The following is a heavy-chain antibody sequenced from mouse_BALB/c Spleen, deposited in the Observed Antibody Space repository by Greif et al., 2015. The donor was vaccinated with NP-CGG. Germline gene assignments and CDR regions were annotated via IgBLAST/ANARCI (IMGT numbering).Heavy chain of an antibody. Sequence: EVMLVESGGDLVKPGGSLKLSCAASGFTFSSYGMSWVHQTPDKRLEWVATISSGGSYTYYPDSVKGRFTISRDNAKNTLCLQMSSLMSKTTAMYCCARASVNSPMDYWPQRTSFPFSS. D-gene: IGHD6-2*01. CDR2: ISSGGSYT. CDR1: GFTFSSYG. J-gene: IGHJ4*01. V-gene: IGHV5-6*02. CDR3: ARASVNSPMDY.